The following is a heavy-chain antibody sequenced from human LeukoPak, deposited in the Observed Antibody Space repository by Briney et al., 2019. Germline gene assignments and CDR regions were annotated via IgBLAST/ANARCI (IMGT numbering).Heavy chain of an antibody. Sequence: SETLSLTCTVSGGSISSYYWSWIRQPPGKGLEWIGYIYYSGSTNYNPSLKSRVTISVDTSKNQSSLKLSSVTAADTAVYYCARVSILYYGMDVWGQGTTVTVSS. CDR1: GGSISSYY. V-gene: IGHV4-59*01. CDR2: IYYSGST. D-gene: IGHD3-3*01. CDR3: ARVSILYYGMDV. J-gene: IGHJ6*02.